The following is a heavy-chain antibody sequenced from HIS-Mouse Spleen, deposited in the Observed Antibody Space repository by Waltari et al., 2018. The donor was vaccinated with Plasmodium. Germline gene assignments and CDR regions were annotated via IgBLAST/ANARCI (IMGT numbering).Heavy chain of an antibody. CDR2: ISYDGINK. Sequence: QVQLVESGGGVVQPGRSLRLSCAASGFTFNSYAMHWVRQAPGKGLVWVAVISYDGINKYYADSVKGRFTSSRDNSKNTLYLQMNSLRAEDTAVYYCARDRRLAFDYWGQGTLVTVSS. CDR3: ARDRRLAFDY. V-gene: IGHV3-30-3*01. J-gene: IGHJ4*02. D-gene: IGHD2-15*01. CDR1: GFTFNSYA.